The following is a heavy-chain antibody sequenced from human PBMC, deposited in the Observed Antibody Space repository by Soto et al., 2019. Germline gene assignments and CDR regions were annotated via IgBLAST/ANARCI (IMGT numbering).Heavy chain of an antibody. V-gene: IGHV3-21*01. CDR3: ARDVNGGFCGA. D-gene: IGHD2-21*01. CDR1: GFTFSSYS. CDR2: ISSRNNDM. J-gene: IGHJ5*02. Sequence: EVQLVEPGGGLVKPGGSLRLYCAASGFTFSSYSRNWVRQAPGKGLEWVSTISSRNNDMYYVDSVKGRFTISRDNARNSVYLQMNSLRADDTSVYYCARDVNGGFCGAWGQGTLVTVSS.